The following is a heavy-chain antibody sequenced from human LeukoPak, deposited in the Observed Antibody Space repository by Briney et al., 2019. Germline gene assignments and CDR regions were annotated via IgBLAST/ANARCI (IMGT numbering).Heavy chain of an antibody. D-gene: IGHD2/OR15-2a*01. CDR3: ARDPPPQIAFDY. CDR2: ISSSSSYI. V-gene: IGHV3-21*01. CDR1: GFTFSSYS. Sequence: GGSLRLSCAASGFTFSSYSMNWVRQAPGKGLEWVSSISSSSSYIYYADSVKGRFTISRDNAKNSLYLQMNSLRAEDTAVYYCARDPPPQIAFDYWGQGTLVTVSS. J-gene: IGHJ4*02.